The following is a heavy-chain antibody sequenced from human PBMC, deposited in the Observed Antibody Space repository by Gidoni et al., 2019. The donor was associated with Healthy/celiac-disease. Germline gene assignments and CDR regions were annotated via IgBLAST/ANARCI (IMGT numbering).Heavy chain of an antibody. J-gene: IGHJ3*02. Sequence: QVQLQESGPGLVKPSQTLYLTCTVSGGSISSGSYYGSWIRQPAGKGLEWIGRIYTGWSTNYNPSLKSRVTMSVDTSKNQFSLKLSSVTAADTAVYYCASELLAYSSRAPFDIWGQGTMVTVSS. CDR3: ASELLAYSSRAPFDI. CDR1: GGSISSGSYY. D-gene: IGHD6-13*01. V-gene: IGHV4-61*02. CDR2: IYTGWST.